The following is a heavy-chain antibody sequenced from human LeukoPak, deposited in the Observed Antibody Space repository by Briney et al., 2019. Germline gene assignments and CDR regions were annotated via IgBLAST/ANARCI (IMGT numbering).Heavy chain of an antibody. V-gene: IGHV1-2*06. CDR1: GYTFTGYY. CDR2: INPNSGGT. CDR3: ARERGYSYGILDY. Sequence: ASVKVSCKASGYTFTGYYMHWVRQAPGQGLEWMGRINPNSGGTNYAQKFQGRVTMTRDTSISTAYMELSRLSSDDTAVYYCARERGYSYGILDYWGQGTLVTVSS. D-gene: IGHD5-18*01. J-gene: IGHJ4*02.